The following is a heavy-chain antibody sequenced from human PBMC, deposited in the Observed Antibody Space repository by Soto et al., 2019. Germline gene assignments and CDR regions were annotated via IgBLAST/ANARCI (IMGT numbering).Heavy chain of an antibody. D-gene: IGHD5-18*01. CDR3: ARTSMQSRGYRYRHGGMDV. CDR1: GYSFTSHR. Sequence: PGESLKISCKGSGYSFTSHRIDWVRQMPGKGLEWMGRIDPSDSYTNYSPSFQGHVTISADKSISTAYLQWSSLKASDTAMYYCARTSMQSRGYRYRHGGMDVWGQGTTVTVSS. J-gene: IGHJ6*02. V-gene: IGHV5-10-1*01. CDR2: IDPSDSYT.